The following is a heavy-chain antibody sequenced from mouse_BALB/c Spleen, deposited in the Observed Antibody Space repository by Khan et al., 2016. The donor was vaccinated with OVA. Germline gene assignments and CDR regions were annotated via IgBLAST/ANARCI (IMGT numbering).Heavy chain of an antibody. D-gene: IGHD2-10*01. Sequence: EVQLQESGAEFVKPGASVKLSCTASGFNIKDTYMHWINQRPQQGLVWIGRIDPANGNVKYDPKFQDKATIAADASSNTAYLHLSSLTSEDTAVYYCTRAAYNGLFAYWGQGTLVTVSA. CDR2: IDPANGNV. V-gene: IGHV14-3*02. CDR3: TRAAYNGLFAY. J-gene: IGHJ3*01. CDR1: GFNIKDTY.